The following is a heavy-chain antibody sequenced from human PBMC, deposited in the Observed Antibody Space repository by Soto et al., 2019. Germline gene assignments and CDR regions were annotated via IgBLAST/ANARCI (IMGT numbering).Heavy chain of an antibody. Sequence: ASVKVSCKASGCTFSSYAISWVRQAPGQGLEWMGWINPNSGGTNYAQKFQGWVTMTRDTSISTAYMELSRLRSDDTAVYYCARARALLLWFGEPSCMDVWGQGTTVTVSS. J-gene: IGHJ6*02. CDR1: GCTFSSYA. CDR2: INPNSGGT. D-gene: IGHD3-10*01. CDR3: ARARALLLWFGEPSCMDV. V-gene: IGHV1-2*04.